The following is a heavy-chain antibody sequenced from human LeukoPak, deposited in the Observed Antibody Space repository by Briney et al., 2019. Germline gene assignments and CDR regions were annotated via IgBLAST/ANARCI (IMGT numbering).Heavy chain of an antibody. CDR1: GYTFTSYY. D-gene: IGHD3/OR15-3a*01. V-gene: IGHV1-46*01. CDR2: INPSAGTT. Sequence: ASVKVSCKASGYTFTSYYMHWVRQAPGQGLEWMGIINPSAGTTSYAQKFQGRVTMTRDTSTSTVYMELSSLTSEDTAVYYCGGGGPMIFRAYWGKGPLVTVSS. J-gene: IGHJ4*02. CDR3: GGGGPMIFRAY.